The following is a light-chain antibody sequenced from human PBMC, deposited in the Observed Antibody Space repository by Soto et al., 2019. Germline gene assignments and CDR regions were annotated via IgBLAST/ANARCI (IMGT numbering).Light chain of an antibody. CDR1: SSDVGAFKY. Sequence: QSALTQPRSVSGSPGQSVTISCSGASSDVGAFKYVSWYQHHPGKAPKVMIYDVTKRPSGVPDRFSGSKSGNTASLTITGLQAEDEGDYYCQSYDTSLSGSYVFGTGTKVTVL. CDR3: QSYDTSLSGSYV. J-gene: IGLJ1*01. V-gene: IGLV2-11*01. CDR2: DVT.